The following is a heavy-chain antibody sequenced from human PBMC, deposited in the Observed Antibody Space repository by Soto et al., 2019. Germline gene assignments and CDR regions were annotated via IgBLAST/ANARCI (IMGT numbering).Heavy chain of an antibody. V-gene: IGHV1-46*03. CDR2: INPSGGST. D-gene: IGHD6-13*01. CDR1: GYAITSYY. CDR3: ARAAAAENNKYNWFDP. J-gene: IGHJ5*02. Sequence: ASVKVSCKASGYAITSYYVHWVRQAPGQGHEWMGIINPSGGSTSYAQKFQGRVTMTRDTSTSTVYMELSSLRSEDTAVYYCARAAAAENNKYNWFDPWGQGTLVTVSS.